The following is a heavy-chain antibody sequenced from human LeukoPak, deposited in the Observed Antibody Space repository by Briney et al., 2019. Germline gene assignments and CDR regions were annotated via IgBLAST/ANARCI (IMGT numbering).Heavy chain of an antibody. CDR1: GFTFSSYW. J-gene: IGHJ4*02. CDR2: IASDGSST. Sequence: SGGSLRLSWAASGFTFSSYWMNWVRQAPGKGLVWVSRIASDGSSTTYADSVKGRFSISRDNAKNPLYLQMNSLRVEDTAVYYCARGRPHGNDYWGQGTLVTVSS. CDR3: ARGRPHGNDY. D-gene: IGHD4-23*01. V-gene: IGHV3-74*01.